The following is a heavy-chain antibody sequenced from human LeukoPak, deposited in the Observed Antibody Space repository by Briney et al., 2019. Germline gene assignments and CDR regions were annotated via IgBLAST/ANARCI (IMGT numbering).Heavy chain of an antibody. J-gene: IGHJ6*03. D-gene: IGHD3-3*01. Sequence: PSETLSLTCTVSGGSISSYYWSWIRQPAGKGLEWIGRIYTSGSTNYNPSLKSRVTVSVDTSKNQFSLKLSSVTAADTAVYYCARGYYDFWSGHYGGYYYYYMDVWGKGTTVTVSS. CDR2: IYTSGST. CDR3: ARGYYDFWSGHYGGYYYYYMDV. CDR1: GGSISSYY. V-gene: IGHV4-4*07.